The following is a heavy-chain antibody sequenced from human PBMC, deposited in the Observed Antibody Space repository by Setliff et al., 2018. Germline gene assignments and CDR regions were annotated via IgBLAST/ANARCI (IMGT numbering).Heavy chain of an antibody. D-gene: IGHD4-17*01. CDR3: AKDRLPYDMTTAGY. CDR2: ISYDGSNK. Sequence: GGSLRLSCAASGFTFSSYAMHWVRQAPGKGLEWVAVISYDGSNKYYADSVKGRFTISRDNSKNTLYLQMNSLRAEDTAVYYCAKDRLPYDMTTAGYWGQGTLVTVSS. V-gene: IGHV3-30-3*01. CDR1: GFTFSSYA. J-gene: IGHJ4*02.